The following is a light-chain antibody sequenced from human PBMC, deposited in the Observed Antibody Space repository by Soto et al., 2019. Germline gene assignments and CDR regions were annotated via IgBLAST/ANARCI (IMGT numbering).Light chain of an antibody. CDR2: EVT. J-gene: IGLJ3*02. CDR1: SRDVGGYNY. Sequence: QSSLTQPPSASGSPWQSVTISCTGTSRDVGGYNYVSWYQQYPGRAPKLMIYEVTKRPSGVPDRFSGSKSGNTASLTVSGLQAEDEADYYCSSYAASNNFYFVFGGGTKVPVL. V-gene: IGLV2-8*01. CDR3: SSYAASNNFYFV.